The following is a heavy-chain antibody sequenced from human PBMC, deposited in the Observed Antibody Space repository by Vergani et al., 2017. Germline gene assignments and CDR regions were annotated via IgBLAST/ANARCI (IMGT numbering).Heavy chain of an antibody. J-gene: IGHJ4*02. CDR2: IYPADSDT. Sequence: EVELVQSGPEMRKPGESLKISCKGSEYSFGNYWIGWVRRMPGKGLEWMGIIYPADSDTRYSPSFQGQATISADKSSSTAFLQWDSQKSADTALYYCARHTTYTDSWGQGTLVTVAS. CDR3: ARHTTYTDS. D-gene: IGHD1-1*01. V-gene: IGHV5-51*01. CDR1: EYSFGNYW.